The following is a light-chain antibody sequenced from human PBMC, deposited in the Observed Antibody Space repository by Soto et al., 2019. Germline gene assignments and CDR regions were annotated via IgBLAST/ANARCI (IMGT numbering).Light chain of an antibody. Sequence: DSELTQSPGTLSLSPGERATLSCRASQSVSSSYLAWYQQKPGQAPRLLIYGTSSRATAIPDRFSGSGSGTDFTLTISRLEPEDFAVYYCQQYGSSSWTFGQGTKVDIK. CDR3: QQYGSSSWT. CDR1: QSVSSSY. CDR2: GTS. J-gene: IGKJ1*01. V-gene: IGKV3-20*01.